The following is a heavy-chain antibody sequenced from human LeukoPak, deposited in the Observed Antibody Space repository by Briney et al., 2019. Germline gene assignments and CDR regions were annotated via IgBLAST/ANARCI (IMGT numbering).Heavy chain of an antibody. J-gene: IGHJ5*02. Sequence: SETPSLTCTVSGGSVSSGSYYWSWIRQPPGKGLEWIGYIYYSGSTNYNPSLKSRVTISVDTSKNQFSLKLSSVTAADTAVYYCASAPGIAVAGWFDPWGQGTLVTVSS. V-gene: IGHV4-61*01. CDR1: GGSVSSGSYY. CDR2: IYYSGST. D-gene: IGHD6-19*01. CDR3: ASAPGIAVAGWFDP.